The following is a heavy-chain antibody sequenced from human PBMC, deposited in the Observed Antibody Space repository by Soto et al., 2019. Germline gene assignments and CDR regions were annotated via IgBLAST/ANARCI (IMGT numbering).Heavy chain of an antibody. CDR1: GFTFSAFA. D-gene: IGHD3-10*01. Sequence: GGSLRLSCAASGFTFSAFAVHWVRQAPGKGLDWVAVLAYDGTNRYYADSVKGRFTISRDNSKNTLYLHMGGLRGDETAVYYCARGASGGVDYWGQGTPVTVSS. V-gene: IGHV3-30-3*01. J-gene: IGHJ4*02. CDR2: LAYDGTNR. CDR3: ARGASGGVDY.